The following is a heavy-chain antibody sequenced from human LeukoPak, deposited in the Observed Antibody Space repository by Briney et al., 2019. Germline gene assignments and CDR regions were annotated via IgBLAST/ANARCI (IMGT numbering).Heavy chain of an antibody. CDR2: ISYDGSNK. CDR3: AKDDLVVPAAFALFDY. J-gene: IGHJ4*02. Sequence: GSLRLSCAASGSTFSSYGMHWVRQAPGKGLEWVAVISYDGSNKYYADSVKGRFTISRDNSKNTLYLQMNSLRAEDTAVYYCAKDDLVVPAAFALFDYWGQGTLVTVSS. CDR1: GSTFSSYG. V-gene: IGHV3-30*18. D-gene: IGHD2-2*01.